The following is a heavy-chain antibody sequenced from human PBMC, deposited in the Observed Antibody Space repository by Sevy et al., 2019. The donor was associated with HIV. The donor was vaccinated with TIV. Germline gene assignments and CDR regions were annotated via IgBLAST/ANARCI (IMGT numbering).Heavy chain of an antibody. V-gene: IGHV1-18*01. J-gene: IGHJ1*01. CDR1: GYTFTSYG. D-gene: IGHD6-13*01. CDR3: AGDPAFIAAAGTAYFQH. Sequence: ASVKVSCKASGYTFTSYGISWVRQAPGQGLEWMGWISAYNGNTNYAQKLQGRVTMTTDTSTSTAYMELRSLRSDDTAMYDCAGDPAFIAAAGTAYFQHWGQGTLVTVSS. CDR2: ISAYNGNT.